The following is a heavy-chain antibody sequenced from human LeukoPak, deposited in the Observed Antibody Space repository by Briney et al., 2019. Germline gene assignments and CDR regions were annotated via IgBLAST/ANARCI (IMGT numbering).Heavy chain of an antibody. V-gene: IGHV1-69*05. CDR3: ASHLWGRIYGSGPPFYYFDY. Sequence: ASVKVSCKASGGTFSSYAISWVRQAPGQGLEWMGGIIPIFGTANYAQKFQGRVTITTDESTSTAYMELSSLRSEDTAVYYCASHLWGRIYGSGPPFYYFDYWGQGTLGTVSS. J-gene: IGHJ4*02. CDR1: GGTFSSYA. D-gene: IGHD3-16*01. CDR2: IIPIFGTA.